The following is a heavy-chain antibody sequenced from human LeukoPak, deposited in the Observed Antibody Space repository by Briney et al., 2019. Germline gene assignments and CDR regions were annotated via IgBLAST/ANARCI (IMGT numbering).Heavy chain of an antibody. V-gene: IGHV3-74*01. D-gene: IGHD3-3*01. CDR2: INSDGTKT. CDR3: ARDRAAFGVVQVGY. CDR1: TFTFSRYW. Sequence: GGSLRLSCAASTFTFSRYWMHWVRQAPGKGLVWVSRINSDGTKTYYADSVKGRFTISRDNTKNTLYLQMNSLRTEDTAVYYCARDRAAFGVVQVGYWGQGTLVTVSS. J-gene: IGHJ4*02.